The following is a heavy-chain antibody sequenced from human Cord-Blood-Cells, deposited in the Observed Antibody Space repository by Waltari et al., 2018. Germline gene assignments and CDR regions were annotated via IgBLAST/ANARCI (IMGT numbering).Heavy chain of an antibody. CDR1: GFTFDDYA. D-gene: IGHD6-19*01. V-gene: IGHV3-9*01. J-gene: IGHJ4*02. CDR3: AKDMGSSGWYPSDY. Sequence: EVQLVESGGGLVQPGRSLSLSCAASGFTFDDYAMHWVRQAPGKGLEWVSGISWNSGSIGYADSVKGRFTISRDNAKNSLYLQMNSLRAEDTALYYCAKDMGSSGWYPSDYWGQGTLVTVSS. CDR2: ISWNSGSI.